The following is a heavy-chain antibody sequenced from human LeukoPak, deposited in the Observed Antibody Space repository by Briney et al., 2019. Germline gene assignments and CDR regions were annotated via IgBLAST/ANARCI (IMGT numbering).Heavy chain of an antibody. CDR2: IYYRGST. Sequence: PSETLSLTCTVSGGSISSYYWSWIRQPPGKGLEWIGYIYYRGSTNYNPSLKSRVTISVDTSKNQFSLKLSSVTAADTAVYYCARLPIRHRKDGSSSWDGYYYYYYGMDVWGQGTTVTVSS. J-gene: IGHJ6*02. V-gene: IGHV4-59*08. CDR1: GGSISSYY. D-gene: IGHD6-13*01. CDR3: ARLPIRHRKDGSSSWDGYYYYYYGMDV.